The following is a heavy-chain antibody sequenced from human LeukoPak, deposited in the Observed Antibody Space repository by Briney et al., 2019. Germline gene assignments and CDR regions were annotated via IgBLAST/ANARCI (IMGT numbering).Heavy chain of an antibody. V-gene: IGHV3-23*01. CDR3: ANPEWGAYLVGFDY. D-gene: IGHD1-26*01. Sequence: GGSLRLSRAASGFTFSSSAMNWVRQAPGKGLEWVSAISISGDDTYYAGSVKGRFTISRDNSKNTLYLRMNSLRAEDTAVYFCANPEWGAYLVGFDYWGQGTLVTVSS. CDR1: GFTFSSSA. J-gene: IGHJ4*02. CDR2: ISISGDDT.